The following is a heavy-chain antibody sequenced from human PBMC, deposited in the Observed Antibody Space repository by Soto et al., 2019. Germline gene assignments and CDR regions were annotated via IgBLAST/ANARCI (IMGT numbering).Heavy chain of an antibody. Sequence: SETLSLTCAVSGGSISSSNWWSWVRQPPGKGLEWIGEIYHSGSTNYNPSLKSRVTISVDKSKNQFSLKLSSVTAADTAVYYCARARGLIDYDYVWGSYRNNWFDPWGQGTLVTVSS. CDR3: ARARGLIDYDYVWGSYRNNWFDP. J-gene: IGHJ5*02. CDR1: GGSISSSNW. V-gene: IGHV4-4*02. D-gene: IGHD3-16*02. CDR2: IYHSGST.